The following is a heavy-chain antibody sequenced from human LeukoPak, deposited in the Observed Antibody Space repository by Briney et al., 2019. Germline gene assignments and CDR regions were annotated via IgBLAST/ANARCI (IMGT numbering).Heavy chain of an antibody. J-gene: IGHJ4*02. Sequence: GGSLRLSCAASGFTFSSYAMHWVRQAPGKGLEWVAVISYDGNNKFCIDSVQGRFTISRDNSKNTLYLQMNSLRAEDTAVYYCARDTVDVDTALVPFDCWGQGTLVTVSS. V-gene: IGHV3-30-3*01. CDR1: GFTFSSYA. CDR3: ARDTVDVDTALVPFDC. D-gene: IGHD5-18*01. CDR2: ISYDGNNK.